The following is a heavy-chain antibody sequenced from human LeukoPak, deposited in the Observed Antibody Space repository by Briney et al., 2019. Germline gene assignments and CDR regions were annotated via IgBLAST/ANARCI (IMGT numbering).Heavy chain of an antibody. CDR2: ISYDGSNK. CDR1: GFTFRSYA. D-gene: IGHD3-9*01. J-gene: IGHJ5*02. Sequence: GGSLRLSCAASGFTFRSYAMHWVRQAPGKGLEWVAVISYDGSNKYYADSVRGRFTISRDNSQNTVYLQMNSLRPEDTAVYYCAKLKGLRYFDWLLYHWGQGTLVTVSS. CDR3: AKLKGLRYFDWLLYH. V-gene: IGHV3-30-3*02.